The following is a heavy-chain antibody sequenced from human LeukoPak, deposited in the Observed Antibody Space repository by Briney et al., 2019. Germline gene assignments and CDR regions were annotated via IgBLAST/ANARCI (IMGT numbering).Heavy chain of an antibody. CDR1: GFTFSSYE. CDR2: ISSSGSTI. J-gene: IGHJ3*02. D-gene: IGHD1-20*01. CDR3: ARVGLQLTFFDAFDI. Sequence: GSLRLSCAASGFTFSSYEMNWVRQAPGKGLEWVSYISSSGSTIYYADSVKGRFTISRDNAKNSLYLQMNSLRAEDTAVYYCARVGLQLTFFDAFDIWGQGTMVTVSS. V-gene: IGHV3-48*03.